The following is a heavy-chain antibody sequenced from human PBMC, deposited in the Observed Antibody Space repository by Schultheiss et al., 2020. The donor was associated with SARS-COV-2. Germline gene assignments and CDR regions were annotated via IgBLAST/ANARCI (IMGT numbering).Heavy chain of an antibody. J-gene: IGHJ4*02. CDR3: ARDRGAEWELLSYFDY. CDR1: GGSISSGGYY. CDR2: IYYSGST. Sequence: SETLSLTCTVSGGSISSGGYYWSWIRQHPGKGLEWIGYIYYSGSTNYNPSLKSRVTISVDTSKNQFSLKLSSVTAADTAVYYCARDRGAEWELLSYFDYWGQGTLVTVSS. V-gene: IGHV4-31*03. D-gene: IGHD1-26*01.